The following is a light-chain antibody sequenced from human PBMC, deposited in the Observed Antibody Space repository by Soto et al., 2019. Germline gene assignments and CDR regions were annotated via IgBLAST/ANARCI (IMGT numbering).Light chain of an antibody. Sequence: EIVLTQSPVALSLSPGERATLSFRASQSVSSSYSAWYQQKPGQAPRLLIYGASSRATGIPDRFSGSGSGTDFTLTISRLEPEDFAVYYCQQYGSSRGLTFGGGTKVDIK. CDR1: QSVSSSY. V-gene: IGKV3-20*01. J-gene: IGKJ4*01. CDR2: GAS. CDR3: QQYGSSRGLT.